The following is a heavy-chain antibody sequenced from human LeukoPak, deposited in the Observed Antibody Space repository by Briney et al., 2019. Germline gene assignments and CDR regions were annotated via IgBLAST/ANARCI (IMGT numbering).Heavy chain of an antibody. CDR2: INHSGST. J-gene: IGHJ5*02. D-gene: IGHD3-10*01. Sequence: PSETLSLTCAVYGGSFSGYYWSWIRQPPGKGLEWIREINHSGSTNYNPSLKSRVTISVDTSKNQFSLKLSSVTAADTAVYYCARGRSSYYGSGSSSDQDWFDPWGQGTLVTVSS. V-gene: IGHV4-34*01. CDR3: ARGRSSYYGSGSSSDQDWFDP. CDR1: GGSFSGYY.